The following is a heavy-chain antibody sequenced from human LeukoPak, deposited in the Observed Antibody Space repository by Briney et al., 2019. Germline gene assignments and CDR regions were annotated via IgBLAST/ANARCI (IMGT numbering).Heavy chain of an antibody. Sequence: GGSLRLSCAASGFTFSHYGLHWVRQAPGKGLEWVAVIWGDGTNKYYTDSVKGRFTISRDDSMKTLYLQMDSLRAEDTAIYFCARDAQRGFDYSNSLQYWGQGSLVTVSA. CDR2: IWGDGTNK. J-gene: IGHJ4*02. CDR1: GFTFSHYG. CDR3: ARDAQRGFDYSNSLQY. V-gene: IGHV3-33*01. D-gene: IGHD4-11*01.